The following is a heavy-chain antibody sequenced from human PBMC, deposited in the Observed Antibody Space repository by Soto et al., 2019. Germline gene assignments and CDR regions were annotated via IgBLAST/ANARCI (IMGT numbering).Heavy chain of an antibody. CDR1: GFTFNTYW. D-gene: IGHD3-22*01. V-gene: IGHV3-74*01. Sequence: EVQLVESGGGLVQPGGSLRLSCAASGFTFNTYWMQWVRKAPGKGLVWVSRIKSDGSYTNSAESVKGRFTSSRDNAKNTLFLQMNSLGAEDKAVYYCATGGSGYFTYWGQGTLVTVSS. CDR3: ATGGSGYFTY. CDR2: IKSDGSYT. J-gene: IGHJ4*02.